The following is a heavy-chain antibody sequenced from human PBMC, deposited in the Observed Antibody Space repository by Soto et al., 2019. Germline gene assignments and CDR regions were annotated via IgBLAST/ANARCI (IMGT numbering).Heavy chain of an antibody. Sequence: PSETLSLTCAVYGGSFSGYYWSWIRQPPGKGLEWIGEINHSGSTNYNPSLKSRVTISVDTSKNQFSLKLSSVTAADTAVYYCGRDDYYGSGSYLSWFDPWGQGTLVTVSS. CDR2: INHSGST. J-gene: IGHJ5*02. CDR1: GGSFSGYY. CDR3: GRDDYYGSGSYLSWFDP. V-gene: IGHV4-34*01. D-gene: IGHD3-10*01.